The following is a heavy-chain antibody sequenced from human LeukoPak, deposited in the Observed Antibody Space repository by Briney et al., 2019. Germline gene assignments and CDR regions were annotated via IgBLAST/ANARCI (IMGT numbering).Heavy chain of an antibody. CDR2: MNPNSGNT. Sequence: ASVKVSCKASGYTFTSYDINWVRQATGQGIEWVGWMNPNSGNTGYAQNFQGRVTMTRNTSISTAYMELSSLRSEDTAVYYCASGMGSGSYSAAYYLDDRGQGTLVTVSS. J-gene: IGHJ4*02. CDR1: GYTFTSYD. CDR3: ASGMGSGSYSAAYYLDD. D-gene: IGHD3-22*01. V-gene: IGHV1-8*01.